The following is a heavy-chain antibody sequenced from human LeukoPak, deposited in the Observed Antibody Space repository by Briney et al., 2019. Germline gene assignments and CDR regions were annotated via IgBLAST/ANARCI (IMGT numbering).Heavy chain of an antibody. J-gene: IGHJ4*02. D-gene: IGHD2-15*01. CDR1: GGSISSSSYY. Sequence: PSETLSLTCTVSGGSISSSSYYWGWIRQPPGKGLEWIGYIYYSGSTNYNPSLKSRVTISVETSKNQFSLKLSSVTAADTAVYYCARVRRYCSGGSCYIFDYWGQGTLVTVSS. V-gene: IGHV4-61*05. CDR2: IYYSGST. CDR3: ARVRRYCSGGSCYIFDY.